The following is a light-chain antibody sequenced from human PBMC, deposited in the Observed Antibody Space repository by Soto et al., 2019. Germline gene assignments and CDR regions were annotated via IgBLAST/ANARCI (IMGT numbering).Light chain of an antibody. V-gene: IGKV3-15*01. J-gene: IGKJ1*01. CDR1: QSVSSSY. Sequence: EIVLTQSPGTRSLSPGERPTLSCSASQSVSSSYLAWYQQKPGQAPRLLIYGASTRATGIPARFSGSGSGTEFTLTISSLQSEDFAVYYCQQYNNWPRTFGQGTKVDIK. CDR3: QQYNNWPRT. CDR2: GAS.